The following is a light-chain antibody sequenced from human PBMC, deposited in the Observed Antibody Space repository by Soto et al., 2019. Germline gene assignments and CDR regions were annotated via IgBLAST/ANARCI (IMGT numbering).Light chain of an antibody. CDR1: RGFSNG. J-gene: IGKJ1*01. CDR2: KAS. CDR3: QQYNSYSWT. V-gene: IGKV1-5*03. Sequence: DFQMTQPPSTLFASVGETVTITCRASRGFSNGLAWYQQKPGKAPKFLIYKASTLESGVPSRFSGSGSGTEFTLTISSLQPDDFATYYCQQYNSYSWTFGQGTKVEIK.